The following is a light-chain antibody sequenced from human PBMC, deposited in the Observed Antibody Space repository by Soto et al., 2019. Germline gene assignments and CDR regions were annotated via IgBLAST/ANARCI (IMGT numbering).Light chain of an antibody. J-gene: IGLJ1*01. CDR2: EVS. V-gene: IGLV2-8*01. Sequence: QSVLTQPPSASGSPGQSVTISCTGTSSDIGGYYYVSWYQQHPGKAPKLMIYEVSKRPSGVPDRFSVSKSGNTAYLTVSGLQAEDEADYYCHSYAGSNNYVFGSGTKVTVL. CDR3: HSYAGSNNYV. CDR1: SSDIGGYYY.